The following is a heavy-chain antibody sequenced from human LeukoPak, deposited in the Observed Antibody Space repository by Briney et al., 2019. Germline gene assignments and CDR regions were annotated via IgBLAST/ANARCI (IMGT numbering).Heavy chain of an antibody. V-gene: IGHV3-7*01. CDR2: IKQDGSEK. Sequence: GGSLRLSCAASGFTFSSYWMSWVRQAPGKGLEWVASIKQDGSEKYYVDSVKGRFTISRDNAKNSLYLQMNSLRAEDTAVYYCARDFGYYDFWSGYLLMDVWGKGTTVTVSS. J-gene: IGHJ6*03. CDR1: GFTFSSYW. CDR3: ARDFGYYDFWSGYLLMDV. D-gene: IGHD3-3*01.